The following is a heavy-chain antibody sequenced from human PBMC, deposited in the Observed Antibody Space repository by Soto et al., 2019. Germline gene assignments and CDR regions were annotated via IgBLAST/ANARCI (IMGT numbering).Heavy chain of an antibody. CDR3: ARDRGGRIAVAGRSHAFDI. CDR1: GGSISSGGYY. Sequence: QVQLQESGPGLVKPSQTLSLTCTVSGGSISSGGYYWSWIRQHPGKGLEWIGYIYYSGSTYYNPSLKSRVTISVDTSKNQFSLKLSSVTAADTAVYYCARDRGGRIAVAGRSHAFDIWGQGTMVTVSS. CDR2: IYYSGST. D-gene: IGHD6-19*01. J-gene: IGHJ3*02. V-gene: IGHV4-31*03.